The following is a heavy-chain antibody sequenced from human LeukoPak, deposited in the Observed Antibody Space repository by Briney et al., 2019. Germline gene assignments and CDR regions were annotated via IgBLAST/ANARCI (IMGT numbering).Heavy chain of an antibody. V-gene: IGHV1-2*02. CDR3: AREDYYGSGTMDV. CDR2: INPNSGGT. CDR1: GYTFTGYY. D-gene: IGHD3-10*01. Sequence: ASVKVSCKASGYTFTGYYMHWVRQAPGQGLEWMGWINPNSGGTNYAQKFQGRVTMTRDTSISTTYMELSRLRSDDTAVYYCAREDYYGSGTMDVWGKGTTVTISS. J-gene: IGHJ6*03.